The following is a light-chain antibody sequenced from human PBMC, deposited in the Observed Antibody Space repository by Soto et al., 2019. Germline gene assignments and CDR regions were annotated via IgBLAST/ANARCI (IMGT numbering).Light chain of an antibody. CDR2: DAS. J-gene: IGKJ4*01. Sequence: DIQMTQSPSTLSASVGDRVIITCRASQSISWWLAWYQQKPGKAPKVLIYDASSLESGVPSRFSGSGSGTEFTFTISSLQPDDFETYYCQKSNSYPLPFGGGTKVDI. CDR3: QKSNSYPLP. CDR1: QSISWW. V-gene: IGKV1-5*01.